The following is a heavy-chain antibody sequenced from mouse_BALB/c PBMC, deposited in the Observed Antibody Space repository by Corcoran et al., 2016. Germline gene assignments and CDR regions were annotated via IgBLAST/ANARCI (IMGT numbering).Heavy chain of an antibody. V-gene: IGHV9-1*02. D-gene: IGHD1-1*01. CDR1: GYTFTNYG. CDR2: INTYTGEP. Sequence: QIQLVQSGPELKKPGETVKISCKASGYTFTNYGMKWVKQAPGKGLKWMGCINTYTGEPTYAYDFKGRFAFSMETSASTAYLQINNLKNEDMATYFCARYYGSSYAIDYWGQGTSVNVSS. CDR3: ARYYGSSYAIDY. J-gene: IGHJ4*01.